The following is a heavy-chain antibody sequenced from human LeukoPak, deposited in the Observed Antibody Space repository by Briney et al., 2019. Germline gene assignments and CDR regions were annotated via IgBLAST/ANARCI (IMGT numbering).Heavy chain of an antibody. J-gene: IGHJ4*02. D-gene: IGHD1-20*01. CDR3: ASLTGDFDY. CDR2: IYHSGST. Sequence: SETLSLTCTVSGGSISSGGYYWSWIRQPPGKGLEWIGYIYHSGSTYYNPSLKSRVTISVDRSKNQFSLKLSSVTAADTAVYYCASLTGDFDYWGQGTLVTVSS. CDR1: GGSISSGGYY. V-gene: IGHV4-30-2*01.